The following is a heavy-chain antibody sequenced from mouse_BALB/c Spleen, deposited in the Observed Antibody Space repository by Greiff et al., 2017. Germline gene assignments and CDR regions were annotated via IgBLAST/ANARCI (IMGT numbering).Heavy chain of an antibody. CDR1: GYTFSSYW. D-gene: IGHD2-13*01. V-gene: IGHV1-9*01. J-gene: IGHJ4*01. CDR2: ILPGSGST. Sequence: QVQLKQSGAELMKPGASVKISCKATGYTFSSYWIEWVKQRPGHGLEWIGEILPGSGSTNYNEKFKGKATFTADTSSNTAYMQLSSLTSEDSAVYYCARTRLNYYAMDYWGQGTSVTVSS. CDR3: ARTRLNYYAMDY.